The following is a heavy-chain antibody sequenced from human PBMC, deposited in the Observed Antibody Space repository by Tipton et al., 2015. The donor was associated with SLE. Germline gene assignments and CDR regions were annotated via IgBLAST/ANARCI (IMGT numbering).Heavy chain of an antibody. V-gene: IGHV4-34*01. J-gene: IGHJ2*01. CDR3: AREHIVVVTSGYFDL. CDR2: INHSGST. D-gene: IGHD2-21*02. Sequence: TLSLTCAVYGGSFSGSYWSWIRQPPGKGLEWIGEINHSGSTNYNPSLKSRVTISVDTSKNQFSLKLSSVTAADTAVYYCAREHIVVVTSGYFDLWGRGTLVTVSS. CDR1: GGSFSGSY.